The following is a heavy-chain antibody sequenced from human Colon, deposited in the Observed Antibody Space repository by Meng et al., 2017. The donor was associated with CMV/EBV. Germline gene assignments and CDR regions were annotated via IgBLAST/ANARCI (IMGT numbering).Heavy chain of an antibody. CDR3: ARAGYCSGGSCFGLDY. Sequence: VSGDSAAWHWIRQSPSSGLEWLGRTYYRSEWHSDSAVSVRSRIIITPDTSKNQLSLQLNSVTPEDTAVYYCARAGYCSGGSCFGLDYWGQGTLVTVSS. D-gene: IGHD2-15*01. J-gene: IGHJ4*02. CDR1: VSGDSAA. CDR2: TYYRSEWHS. V-gene: IGHV6-1*01.